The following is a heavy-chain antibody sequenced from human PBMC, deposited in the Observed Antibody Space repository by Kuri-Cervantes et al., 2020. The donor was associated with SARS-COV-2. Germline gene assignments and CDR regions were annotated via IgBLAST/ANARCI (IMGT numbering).Heavy chain of an antibody. CDR1: GFTFSGHW. Sequence: GESLKISCAASGFTFSGHWIHWVRQAPGKGLVWVSRINPDGSYTNNADSVKGRFTISRDNSKNTLYLQMNSLRAEDTAVYYCVMPPPSSGYYYGMDVWGQGTTVTVSS. J-gene: IGHJ6*02. D-gene: IGHD3-10*01. CDR3: VMPPPSSGYYYGMDV. CDR2: INPDGSYT. V-gene: IGHV3-74*01.